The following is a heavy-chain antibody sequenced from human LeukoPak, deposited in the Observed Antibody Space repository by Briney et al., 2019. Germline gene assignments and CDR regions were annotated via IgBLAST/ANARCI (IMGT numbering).Heavy chain of an antibody. V-gene: IGHV3-30*18. D-gene: IGHD3-3*01. CDR1: KFTFSHYG. Sequence: GGSLRLSCTASKFTFSHYGMQWVRQAPGKGLEWVAVISSDGSIKVYADSVRGRFTLSRDNSINTVDLQMNSLRAEDTAVYYCVKEYHSRGFGAYFDYWGQGTLVTVSS. J-gene: IGHJ4*02. CDR3: VKEYHSRGFGAYFDY. CDR2: ISSDGSIK.